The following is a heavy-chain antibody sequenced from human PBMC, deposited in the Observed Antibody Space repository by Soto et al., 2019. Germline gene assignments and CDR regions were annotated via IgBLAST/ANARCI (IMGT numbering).Heavy chain of an antibody. CDR2: INPNSGGT. D-gene: IGHD5-18*01. CDR3: ARWIQCSTAKLDRIYF. Sequence: GASVKLSCEASGNTFTGYYMHWVLQSPGQGLEWMGWINPNSGGTNYAQKFQGWVTMTRDTSISTAYMELSRLRSDDTAVYYCARWIQCSTAKLDRIYFWAQGSTVTVSS. CDR1: GNTFTGYY. J-gene: IGHJ6*02. V-gene: IGHV1-2*04.